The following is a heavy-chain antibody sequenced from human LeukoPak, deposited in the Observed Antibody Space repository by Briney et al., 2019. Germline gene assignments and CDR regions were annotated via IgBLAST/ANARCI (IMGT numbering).Heavy chain of an antibody. D-gene: IGHD3/OR15-3a*01. J-gene: IGHJ4*02. V-gene: IGHV3-53*01. CDR2: IYTGGST. Sequence: GGSLRLSCAASGFTVSTNYMSWVRQAPGKGLEWVSVIYTGGSTYYAGSVKGRFTISRDNSKNTLYLQMNSLRADDTAVYYCARGRTRSFDYWGQGTLVTVSS. CDR3: ARGRTRSFDY. CDR1: GFTVSTNY.